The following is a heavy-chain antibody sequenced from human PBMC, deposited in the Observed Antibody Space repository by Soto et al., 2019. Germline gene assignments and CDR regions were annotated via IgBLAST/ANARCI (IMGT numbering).Heavy chain of an antibody. CDR3: ARGRYGDY. J-gene: IGHJ4*02. CDR1: GYTFTSCG. D-gene: IGHD1-1*01. V-gene: IGHV1-18*01. Sequence: QVHLVQSGAEVKKPGASVKVSCKGSGYTFTSCGITWVRQAPGQGLEWMGWISAHNGNTAYAQKLQGRVTVTRDTSTNTAYMELRRLRSDDTAVYYCARGRYGDYWGQGALVTVS. CDR2: ISAHNGNT.